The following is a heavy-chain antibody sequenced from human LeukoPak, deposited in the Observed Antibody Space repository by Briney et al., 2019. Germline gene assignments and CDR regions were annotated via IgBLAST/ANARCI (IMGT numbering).Heavy chain of an antibody. J-gene: IGHJ3*01. Sequence: ASVKVSCKVSGYILTDLSMHWVRQAPGKGLEWMGGFDPEDGETIYAQKFQARVTMTEDTSAHTVYMELSSLRSEDTAVYYCPTPIRTPGAFDLWGQGTMVTVSS. CDR1: GYILTDLS. CDR3: PTPIRTPGAFDL. CDR2: FDPEDGET. V-gene: IGHV1-24*01.